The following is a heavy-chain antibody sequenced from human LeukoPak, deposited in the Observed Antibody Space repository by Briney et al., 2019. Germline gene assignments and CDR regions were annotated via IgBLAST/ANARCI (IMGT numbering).Heavy chain of an antibody. Sequence: GGSLRLSCAASGFTFSSYSMNWVRQAPGKGLEWVSSISTSSSYMYYADSVKGRFTISRDNAKNSLYLQMNSLRAEDTAVYYCAREFIAARHNPLYYFDYWGQGTLVTVSS. CDR2: ISTSSSYM. D-gene: IGHD6-6*01. CDR1: GFTFSSYS. CDR3: AREFIAARHNPLYYFDY. J-gene: IGHJ4*02. V-gene: IGHV3-21*01.